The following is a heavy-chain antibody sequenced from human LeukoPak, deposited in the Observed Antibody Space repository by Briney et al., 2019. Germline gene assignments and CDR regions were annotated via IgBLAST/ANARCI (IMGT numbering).Heavy chain of an antibody. CDR3: ARVTYYDFWSGYYYDY. CDR2: IIPIFGTA. V-gene: IGHV1-69*05. CDR1: GGTFSSYA. J-gene: IGHJ4*02. D-gene: IGHD3-3*01. Sequence: GASVKVSCKASGGTFSSYAISWVRQAPGQGLEWMGGIIPIFGTANYAQKFQGGVTITTDESTSTAYMELSSLRSEDTAVYYCARVTYYDFWSGYYYDYWGQGTLVTVSS.